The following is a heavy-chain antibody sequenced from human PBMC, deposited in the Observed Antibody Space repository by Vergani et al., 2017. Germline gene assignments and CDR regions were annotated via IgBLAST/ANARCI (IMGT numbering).Heavy chain of an antibody. CDR3: ATVGRYCSSTSCYKPFRVFDY. D-gene: IGHD2-2*02. CDR2: INPNSGGT. J-gene: IGHJ4*02. CDR1: GYTFTGYY. Sequence: QVQLVQSGAEVKKPGASVKVSCKASGYTFTGYYLHWVRQAPGQGLEWMGWINPNSGGTNYAQKFQGRVTMTRDTSISTAYMELSRLRSDDTAVYYCATVGRYCSSTSCYKPFRVFDYWGQGTLVTVSS. V-gene: IGHV1-2*02.